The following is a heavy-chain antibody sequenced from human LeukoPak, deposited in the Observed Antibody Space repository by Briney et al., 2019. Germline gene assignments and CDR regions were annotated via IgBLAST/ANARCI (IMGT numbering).Heavy chain of an antibody. V-gene: IGHV3-9*01. Sequence: PGRSLRLSCAASGFTFDDYAMFWVRQAPGKGLEWVSGISWSGGNSGYADSVKGRFTISRDNAKNSLYLQMNSLRAEDTALYYRAKYTLHYYGSGSIDSWGQGTLVTVSS. D-gene: IGHD3-10*01. CDR3: AKYTLHYYGSGSIDS. CDR2: ISWSGGNS. J-gene: IGHJ4*02. CDR1: GFTFDDYA.